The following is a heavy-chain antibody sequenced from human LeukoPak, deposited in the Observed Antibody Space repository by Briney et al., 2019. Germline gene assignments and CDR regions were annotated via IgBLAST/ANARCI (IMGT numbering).Heavy chain of an antibody. CDR2: IYTSGST. Sequence: SQTLSLTCTVSGGSISSGSYYWSWIRQPAGKGLEWISRIYTSGSTNYNPSLKSRVTISVDTSKNHFSLKLSSGAAEDTAGYYCARFNRYSNYVGGYFDYWGQGTLVTVSS. V-gene: IGHV4-61*02. CDR1: GGSISSGSYY. CDR3: ARFNRYSNYVGGYFDY. J-gene: IGHJ4*02. D-gene: IGHD4-11*01.